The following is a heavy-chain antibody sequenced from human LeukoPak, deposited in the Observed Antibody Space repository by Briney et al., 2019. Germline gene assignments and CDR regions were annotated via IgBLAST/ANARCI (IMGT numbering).Heavy chain of an antibody. CDR1: GGSISSGGSY. CDR3: ATRSGRYYYYDMDV. J-gene: IGHJ6*02. V-gene: IGHV4-30-4*01. CDR2: IYHSGST. Sequence: SETLSLTCTVSGGSISSGGSYWSWLRQPPGKGLEWIGYIYHSGSTYYNPSLKSRVTISVDTSKSQLSLRLSSVTAVDTAVYYCATRSGRYYYYDMDVWGQGTTVTVSS. D-gene: IGHD1-26*01.